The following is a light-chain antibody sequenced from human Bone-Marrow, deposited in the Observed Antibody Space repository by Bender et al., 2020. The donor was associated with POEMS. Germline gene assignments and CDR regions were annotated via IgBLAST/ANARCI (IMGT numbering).Light chain of an antibody. V-gene: IGLV4-60*03. Sequence: VLAQSSSVSASLGSSVKLTCTLSSGHSSYIIAWHQQQPGKAPRYLMKLEGSGSYNRGSGVPDRFSGSSSGADRYLTISNLQSEDEADYYCETWDGNTGVFGGGTKLTVL. CDR1: SGHSSYI. J-gene: IGLJ3*02. CDR2: LEGSGSY. CDR3: ETWDGNTGV.